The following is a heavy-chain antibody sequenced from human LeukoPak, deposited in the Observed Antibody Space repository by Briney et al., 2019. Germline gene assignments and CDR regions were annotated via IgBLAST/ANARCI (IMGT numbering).Heavy chain of an antibody. J-gene: IGHJ4*02. CDR2: IKQDGSEK. CDR3: AREGKDYGDYVHY. CDR1: GFTFSSYW. D-gene: IGHD4-17*01. V-gene: IGHV3-7*01. Sequence: KPGGSLRLSCAASGFTFSSYWMTWVRQAPGKGLEWVANIKQDGSEKYYVDSVKGRFTISRDNAKNSLYLQMNSLRAEDTAVYYCAREGKDYGDYVHYWGQGTLVTVSS.